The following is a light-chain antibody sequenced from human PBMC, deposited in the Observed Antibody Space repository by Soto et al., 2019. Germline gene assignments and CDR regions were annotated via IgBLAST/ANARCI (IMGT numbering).Light chain of an antibody. CDR2: EGT. Sequence: QSALTQPASVSGSPGQSITISCTGTSSDVGRYNLVSWYQQHPGKAPKVMIYEGTKRPSGVSNRFSGSKSGNTASLTISGLQAEDEADYYCCSYAGASSLVFGGGTKLTVL. V-gene: IGLV2-23*01. J-gene: IGLJ2*01. CDR1: SSDVGRYNL. CDR3: CSYAGASSLV.